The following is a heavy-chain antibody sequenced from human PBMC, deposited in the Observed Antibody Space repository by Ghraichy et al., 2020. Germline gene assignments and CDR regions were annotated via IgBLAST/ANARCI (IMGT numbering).Heavy chain of an antibody. J-gene: IGHJ5*02. CDR2: IYYSGST. CDR1: GGSISSYY. D-gene: IGHD6-13*01. V-gene: IGHV4-59*08. Sequence: SETLSLTCTVSGGSISSYYWSWIRQPPGKGLEWIGYIYYSGSTNYNPSLKSRVTISVDTSKNQFSLKLSSVTAADTAVYYCARQSYGSSWSGKNWFDPWGQGTLVTVSS. CDR3: ARQSYGSSWSGKNWFDP.